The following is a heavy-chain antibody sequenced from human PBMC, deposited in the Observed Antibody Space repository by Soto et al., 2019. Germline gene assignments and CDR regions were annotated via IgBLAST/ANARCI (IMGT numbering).Heavy chain of an antibody. CDR3: AKDRIPTTGTLYGMDV. J-gene: IGHJ6*02. CDR1: GFTFSSYA. CDR2: ISSTGGTT. D-gene: IGHD1-1*01. Sequence: GGSLRLSCAASGFTFSSYAMNWVRQAPGKGLEWVSSISSTGGTTYSRDSVKGRFTISTDNSKNMLYLLLISLRADDTAAYYCAKDRIPTTGTLYGMDVWGRGTTVTVSS. V-gene: IGHV3-23*01.